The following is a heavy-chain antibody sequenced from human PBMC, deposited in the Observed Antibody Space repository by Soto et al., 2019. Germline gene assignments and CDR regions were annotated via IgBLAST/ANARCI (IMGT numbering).Heavy chain of an antibody. CDR1: GFTFDDYG. CDR2: INWNGGST. Sequence: EVQLVESGGGVVRPGGSLRLSCAASGFTFDDYGMSWVRQAPGKGLEWVSGINWNGGSTGYADSVKGRFTISRANAKNSLYLQMNSLRAEDTALYYCARDAASMVRGVTVYYFDYWGQGTLVTVSS. CDR3: ARDAASMVRGVTVYYFDY. J-gene: IGHJ4*02. D-gene: IGHD3-10*01. V-gene: IGHV3-20*04.